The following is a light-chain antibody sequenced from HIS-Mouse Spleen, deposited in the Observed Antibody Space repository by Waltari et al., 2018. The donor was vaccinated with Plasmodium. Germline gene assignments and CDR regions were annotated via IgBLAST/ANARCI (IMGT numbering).Light chain of an antibody. Sequence: QSALTQPASVSGSPGQSITIPCTGTSSDVGSYNLVSWYQQHPGKAPKLMIYEGSHRPSGVSNRFAGSKSGNTASRTSSGLQAEDEADYYCCSYAGSSTFVFGGGTKLTVL. J-gene: IGLJ3*02. CDR1: SSDVGSYNL. CDR3: CSYAGSSTFV. CDR2: EGS. V-gene: IGLV2-23*03.